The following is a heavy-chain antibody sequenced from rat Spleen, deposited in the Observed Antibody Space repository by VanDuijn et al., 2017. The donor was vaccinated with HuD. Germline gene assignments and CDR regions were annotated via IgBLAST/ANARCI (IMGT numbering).Heavy chain of an antibody. CDR3: ARSVFDY. J-gene: IGHJ2*01. CDR1: GFTFSNYD. CDR2: INYDGSNT. V-gene: IGHV5-25*01. Sequence: EVQLVESGGGLVQPGRSMKLSCAASGFTFSNYDMAWVRQAPTKGLEWVASINYDGSNTYYRDSVKGRFTISRDNAKSTLYLQMDSLRSEDTATYYCARSVFDYWGQGVMVTVSS.